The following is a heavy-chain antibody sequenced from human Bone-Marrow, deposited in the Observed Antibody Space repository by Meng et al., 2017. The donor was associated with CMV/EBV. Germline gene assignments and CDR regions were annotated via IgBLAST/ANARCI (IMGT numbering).Heavy chain of an antibody. CDR3: ARDIPSRRKYQLLYD. J-gene: IGHJ4*02. Sequence: SVKVSCKASGGTFSSYTISWVRQAPGQGLEWMGRIIPILGIANYAQKFQGRVTITADKSTSTAYMELSSLRSEDTAVYYCARDIPSRRKYQLLYDWGPGKLVTVSS. CDR1: GGTFSSYT. D-gene: IGHD2-2*02. CDR2: IIPILGIA. V-gene: IGHV1-69*04.